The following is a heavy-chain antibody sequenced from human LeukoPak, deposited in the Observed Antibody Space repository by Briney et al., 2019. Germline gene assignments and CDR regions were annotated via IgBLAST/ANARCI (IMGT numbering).Heavy chain of an antibody. J-gene: IGHJ4*02. CDR3: ARVTTSYGDYDGHGDY. CDR2: ISSSGSTI. D-gene: IGHD4-17*01. CDR1: GFTFSDYY. Sequence: DPGGSLRLSCAASGFTFSDYYMSWIRQAPGKGLEWVSYISSSGSTIYYADSVKGRFTISRDNAKNSLYLQMNSLRAEDTAVYYCARVTTSYGDYDGHGDYWGQGTLVTVSS. V-gene: IGHV3-11*04.